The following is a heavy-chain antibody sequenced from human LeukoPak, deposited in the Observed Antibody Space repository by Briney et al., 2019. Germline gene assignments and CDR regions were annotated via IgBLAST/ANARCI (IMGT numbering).Heavy chain of an antibody. Sequence: ASVKVSCKASGYTFTGYYMHWVRQAPGQGLEWMGRINPNSGGTNYAQKFQGRVTMTRDTSISTAYMELSRLRSDDTAVYYCARGRTVAGRTKPNDYWGQGTLVTVSS. CDR2: INPNSGGT. CDR3: ARGRTVAGRTKPNDY. CDR1: GYTFTGYY. D-gene: IGHD6-19*01. V-gene: IGHV1-2*06. J-gene: IGHJ4*02.